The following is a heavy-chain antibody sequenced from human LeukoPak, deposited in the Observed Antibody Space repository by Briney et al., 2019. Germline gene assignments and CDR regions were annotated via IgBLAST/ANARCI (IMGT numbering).Heavy chain of an antibody. Sequence: SETLSLTCAVYGGSSSGYYWSWIRQPPGKGLEWIGEINHSGSTNYNPSLKSRVTISVDTSKNQFSLKLSSVTAADTAVYYCARAGYSSSWYLEYYYYGMDVWGQGTTVTVSS. CDR3: ARAGYSSSWYLEYYYYGMDV. CDR2: INHSGST. D-gene: IGHD6-13*01. CDR1: GGSSSGYY. J-gene: IGHJ6*02. V-gene: IGHV4-34*01.